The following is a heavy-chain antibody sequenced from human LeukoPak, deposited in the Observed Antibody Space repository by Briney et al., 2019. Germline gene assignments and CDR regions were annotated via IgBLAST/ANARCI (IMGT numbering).Heavy chain of an antibody. CDR1: GGSFSGYY. D-gene: IGHD2-8*01. CDR2: INHSGST. J-gene: IGHJ4*02. V-gene: IGHV4-34*01. Sequence: SSETLSLTCAVYGGSFSGYYWSWIRQPPGMGLEWIGEINHSGSTNYNPSLKSRVTISVDTSKNQFSLKLSSVTAADTAVYYCARNGGAPDYWGQGTLVTVSS. CDR3: ARNGGAPDY.